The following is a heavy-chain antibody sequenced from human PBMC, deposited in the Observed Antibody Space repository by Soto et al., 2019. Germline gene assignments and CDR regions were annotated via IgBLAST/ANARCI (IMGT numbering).Heavy chain of an antibody. Sequence: NPSETLSLTCTVSGGSINSGGYYWSWIRQHPGKGLEWIGYIYYSGSTYYNPSLKSRVTISVDTSKNQFSLKLSSVTAADTAVYYCARGWELLRGGMDVWGQGTTVTVSS. J-gene: IGHJ6*02. CDR2: IYYSGST. D-gene: IGHD1-26*01. CDR1: GGSINSGGYY. V-gene: IGHV4-31*03. CDR3: ARGWELLRGGMDV.